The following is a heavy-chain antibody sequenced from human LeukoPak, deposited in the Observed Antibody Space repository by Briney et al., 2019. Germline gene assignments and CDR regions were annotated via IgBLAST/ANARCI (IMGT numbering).Heavy chain of an antibody. CDR2: IKQDGSEK. D-gene: IGHD2/OR15-2a*01. Sequence: GGSLRLSCAASGFTFSSYSMNWVRQAPGKGLEWVANIKQDGSEKYYVDSVKGRFTISRDNAKNSLYLQMNSLRAEDTAVYYCARGPTRANSTDYWGQGALVTVSS. CDR1: GFTFSSYS. J-gene: IGHJ4*02. V-gene: IGHV3-7*01. CDR3: ARGPTRANSTDY.